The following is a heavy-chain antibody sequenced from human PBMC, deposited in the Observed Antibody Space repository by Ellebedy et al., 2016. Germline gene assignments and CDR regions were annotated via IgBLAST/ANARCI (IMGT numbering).Heavy chain of an antibody. CDR2: IYYSGST. D-gene: IGHD3-10*01. CDR1: GGSISGYY. V-gene: IGHV4-59*08. CDR3: ATPGGPRGAYYYFMDV. J-gene: IGHJ6*03. Sequence: SETLSLXXTVSGGSISGYYWSWIRQPPGKGLEWIGYIYYSGSTYYNPSLKSRVTISVDTSKNQFSLKLNSVTAADTAVYYCATPGGPRGAYYYFMDVWGKGTTVTVSS.